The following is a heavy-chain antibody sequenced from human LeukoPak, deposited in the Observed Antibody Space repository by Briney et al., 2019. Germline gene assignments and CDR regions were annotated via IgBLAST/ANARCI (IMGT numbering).Heavy chain of an antibody. CDR3: AKALEQETVIALDS. Sequence: GGSLRLSCAASGFTFNRNAINWVRQAPGKGLEWVSTIGGSGDKTFYADSVKGRFTISRDNSKNTLYLQMNGLRAEDTSIYFCAKALEQETVIALDSWGQGTLVTVSS. CDR2: IGGSGDKT. J-gene: IGHJ4*02. V-gene: IGHV3-23*01. CDR1: GFTFNRNA. D-gene: IGHD6-13*01.